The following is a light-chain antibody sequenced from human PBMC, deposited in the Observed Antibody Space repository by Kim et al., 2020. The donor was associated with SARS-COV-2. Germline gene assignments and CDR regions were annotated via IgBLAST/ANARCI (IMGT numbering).Light chain of an antibody. CDR3: LQDHNYPFT. Sequence: SAAGGDTVTISGRASQGIRADVGWYQQRPGKVPRFLIYAASTLASGVPSRFSGSGSGTDFTLTITSLQPEDFATYYCLQDHNYPFTFGQGTKLEI. V-gene: IGKV1-6*01. J-gene: IGKJ2*01. CDR2: AAS. CDR1: QGIRAD.